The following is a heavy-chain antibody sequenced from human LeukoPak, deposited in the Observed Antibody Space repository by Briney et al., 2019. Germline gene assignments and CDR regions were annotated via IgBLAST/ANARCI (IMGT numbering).Heavy chain of an antibody. CDR3: ARDIRSVPCSGGSC. CDR1: GFTFSSYS. Sequence: GGSLRLSCAASGFTFSSYSMNWVRQAPGKGLEWVSSISSSSSYIYYADSVKGRFTISRDNAKNSLYPQMNSLRAEDTAVYYCARDIRSVPCSGGSCWGQGTLVTVSS. V-gene: IGHV3-21*01. J-gene: IGHJ4*02. D-gene: IGHD2-15*01. CDR2: ISSSSSYI.